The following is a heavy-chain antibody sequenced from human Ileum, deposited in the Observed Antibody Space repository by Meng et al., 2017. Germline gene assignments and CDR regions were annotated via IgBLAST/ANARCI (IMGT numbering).Heavy chain of an antibody. D-gene: IGHD6-19*01. CDR2: IDPGNANR. V-gene: IGHV1-18*01. CDR3: ARDRQWVFDY. Sequence: QVQRVQSEIEVKKPGASRKVSCKPYGYTFTNFVISWVRQAPRQGLEWMGWIDPGNANRNFAQKFQDRITLTTDTTPTTAYMEVRSLRSDDTAIFYCARDRQWVFDYWGQLTLVTVSS. J-gene: IGHJ4*02. CDR1: GYTFTNFV.